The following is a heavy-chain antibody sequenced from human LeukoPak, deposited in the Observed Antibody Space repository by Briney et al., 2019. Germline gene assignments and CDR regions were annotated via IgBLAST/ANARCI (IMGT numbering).Heavy chain of an antibody. J-gene: IGHJ4*02. D-gene: IGHD2/OR15-2a*01. V-gene: IGHV3-74*01. CDR2: INSDGSWT. CDR3: VGFYETY. Sequence: GGSLRLSCAASGNYWMHWVRQVPGKGLVWVSHINSDGSWTSYADSVKGRFTISKDNAKNTVHLQMNSLRAEDTAVYYCVGFYETYWGRGTLVTVSS. CDR1: GNYW.